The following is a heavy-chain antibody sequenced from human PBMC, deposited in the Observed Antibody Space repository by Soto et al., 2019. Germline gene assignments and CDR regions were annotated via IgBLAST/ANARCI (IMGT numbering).Heavy chain of an antibody. Sequence: QVQLVQSGAEVKKPGSSVKVSCKASGGTFSSYAISWVRQAPGQGLEWMGGIIPIFGTANYTQKFQGRVTITAAKSTNKAYMELSSLRSEDTAVYYCASGRAGDTSHWSCYWGQGTLVTVSS. D-gene: IGHD6-13*01. CDR3: ASGRAGDTSHWSCY. CDR1: GGTFSSYA. V-gene: IGHV1-69*06. J-gene: IGHJ4*02. CDR2: IIPIFGTA.